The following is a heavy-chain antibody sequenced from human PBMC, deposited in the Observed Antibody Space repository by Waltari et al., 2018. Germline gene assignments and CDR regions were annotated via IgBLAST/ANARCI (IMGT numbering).Heavy chain of an antibody. CDR3: AKVGAAAGTVDY. CDR2: ISDDGSNK. CDR1: GFTFSSYG. J-gene: IGHJ4*02. D-gene: IGHD6-13*01. V-gene: IGHV3-30*18. Sequence: QVQLVESGGGVVQPGRSLRLSCAASGFTFSSYGMHWVRQAPGKGLEWVAVISDDGSNKYYADSVKGRFTISRDNSKNTLYLQMNSLRAEDTAVYYCAKVGAAAGTVDYWGQGTLVTVSS.